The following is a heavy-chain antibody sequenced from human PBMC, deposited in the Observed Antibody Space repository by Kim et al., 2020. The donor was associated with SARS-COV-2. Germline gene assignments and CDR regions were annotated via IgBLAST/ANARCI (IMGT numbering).Heavy chain of an antibody. D-gene: IGHD1-26*01. Sequence: SETLSLTCTVSGGSISSYYWSWIRQPPGKGLEWIGYIYYSGSTNYNPSLKSRVTISVDTSKNQFSLKLSSVTAADTAVYYCARRTEWEDAFDIWGQGTMV. CDR2: IYYSGST. J-gene: IGHJ3*02. CDR3: ARRTEWEDAFDI. V-gene: IGHV4-59*08. CDR1: GGSISSYY.